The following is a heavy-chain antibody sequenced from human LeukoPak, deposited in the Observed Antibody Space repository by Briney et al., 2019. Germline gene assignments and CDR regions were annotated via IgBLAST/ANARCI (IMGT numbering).Heavy chain of an antibody. J-gene: IGHJ4*02. D-gene: IGHD3-22*01. CDR2: IYTGGNT. Sequence: GGSLRLSCAASGFTVDSNYLSWVRQAPGKGLEWVSTIYTGGNTYYAASVKGGLTISRDFSKNTVFLHMNSLRAEDTAMYYCARGDDSGYYDYFDYWGQGALVTVSS. V-gene: IGHV3-53*01. CDR1: GFTVDSNY. CDR3: ARGDDSGYYDYFDY.